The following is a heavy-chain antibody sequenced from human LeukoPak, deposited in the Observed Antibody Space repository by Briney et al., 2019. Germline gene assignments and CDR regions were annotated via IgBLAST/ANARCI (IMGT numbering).Heavy chain of an antibody. Sequence: PGGSLRLSCAASGFTFSSYWMSWVRQAPGKGLEWVAHIKQDGSEKYYVDSVKGRFTISREKAKNSLYLQMNSLRAEDTAVYYFAKEYMYSNSWFFDYWRQGTLLPLSS. CDR2: IKQDGSEK. D-gene: IGHD6-13*01. CDR1: GFTFSSYW. CDR3: AKEYMYSNSWFFDY. J-gene: IGHJ4*02. V-gene: IGHV3-7*03.